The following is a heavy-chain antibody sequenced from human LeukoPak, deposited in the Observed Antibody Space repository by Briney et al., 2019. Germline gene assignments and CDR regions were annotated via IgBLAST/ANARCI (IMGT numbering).Heavy chain of an antibody. CDR1: GFPFSSYA. V-gene: IGHV3-64D*09. D-gene: IGHD2-15*01. CDR2: ISDSGGST. Sequence: GGSLRLSCAASGFPFSSYAMHWVRQAPGKGLEYVSAISDSGGSTYYADSVKGRFTISRDNSKNTLYLQMSSLRAEDTAVYFCVRGYSFGPYGMDVWGQGTTVTVSS. J-gene: IGHJ6*02. CDR3: VRGYSFGPYGMDV.